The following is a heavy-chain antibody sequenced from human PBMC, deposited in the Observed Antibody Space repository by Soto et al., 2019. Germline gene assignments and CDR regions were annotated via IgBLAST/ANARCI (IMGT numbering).Heavy chain of an antibody. CDR1: GYTFTSYG. V-gene: IGHV1-18*01. Sequence: GASVKVSCKASGYTFTSYGISWVRQAPGQGLEWMGWISAYNGNTNYAQKLQGRVTMTTDTSTSTAYMELRSLRSDDTAVYYCARVEQWLVQYYYYGMDVWGQGTTVTVSS. D-gene: IGHD6-19*01. J-gene: IGHJ6*02. CDR3: ARVEQWLVQYYYYGMDV. CDR2: ISAYNGNT.